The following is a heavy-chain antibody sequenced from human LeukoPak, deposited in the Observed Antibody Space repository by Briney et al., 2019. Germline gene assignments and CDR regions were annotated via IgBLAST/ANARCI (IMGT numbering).Heavy chain of an antibody. D-gene: IGHD2-21*01. CDR3: ARRVSYCGGDCFFDY. Sequence: GESLKISCKGSGYSFTSYWIGWVRQMPGKGLEWMGIIYPGDSDTRYSPSSQGQVTISADKSISTAYLQWSSLKASDTAMYYCARRVSYCGGDCFFDYWGQGTLVTVSS. V-gene: IGHV5-51*01. CDR2: IYPGDSDT. J-gene: IGHJ4*02. CDR1: GYSFTSYW.